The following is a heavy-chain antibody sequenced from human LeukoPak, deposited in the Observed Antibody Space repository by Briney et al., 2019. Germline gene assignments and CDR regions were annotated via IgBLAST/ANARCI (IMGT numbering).Heavy chain of an antibody. CDR3: VRDGHYDVLTGYLVHWLAP. D-gene: IGHD3-9*01. Sequence: GGSLRLSCAASGFTFSSYAMHWVRQTPGKGLEWVAVISYDGTNKYYADSVKGRFTISRDNSKNTLYLEMDSLTREDTAVYYCVRDGHYDVLTGYLVHWLAPWGRGTLVTVSS. CDR2: ISYDGTNK. CDR1: GFTFSSYA. J-gene: IGHJ5*02. V-gene: IGHV3-30-3*01.